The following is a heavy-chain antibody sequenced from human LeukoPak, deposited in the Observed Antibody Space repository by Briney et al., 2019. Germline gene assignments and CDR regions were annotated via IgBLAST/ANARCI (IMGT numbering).Heavy chain of an antibody. CDR2: IKQDGSEK. D-gene: IGHD2-21*02. V-gene: IGHV3-7*01. Sequence: GGSLRLSCAAPGFTFSSYGMSWVRQAPGKGLEWVANIKQDGSEKYYVDSVKGRFTISRDNAKNSLYLQMNSLRAEDTAVYYCARDPFHCGGDCSDAFDIWGQGTMVTVSS. J-gene: IGHJ3*02. CDR1: GFTFSSYG. CDR3: ARDPFHCGGDCSDAFDI.